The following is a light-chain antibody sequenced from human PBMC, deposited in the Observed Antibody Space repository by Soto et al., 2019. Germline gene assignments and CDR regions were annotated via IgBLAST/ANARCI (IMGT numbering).Light chain of an antibody. V-gene: IGKV3-15*01. CDR2: GAS. CDR3: QQYNNWPPLFT. Sequence: EIVLTQSPATLSVSPGERATLSCRASQSINSNFTWYQQKPGQSPRLLIYGASTRTAGIPARFSGAGSGTDFTLTISSLLSEYVAVYFCQQYNNWPPLFTFGPGTKVDIK. CDR1: QSINSN. J-gene: IGKJ3*01.